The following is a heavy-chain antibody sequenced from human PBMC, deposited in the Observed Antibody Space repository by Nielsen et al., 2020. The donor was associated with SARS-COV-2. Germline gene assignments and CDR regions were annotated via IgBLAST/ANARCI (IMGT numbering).Heavy chain of an antibody. D-gene: IGHD1-14*01. Sequence: GESLKISCAASGFTFSSYAMSWVRHAPGKGLEWVSAISGSGGSTCYADSVKGRFTISRDNSKNTLYLQMSSLRAEDTAVYYCAIITRGVLYGMYVWGQGTTVTVSS. V-gene: IGHV3-23*01. CDR3: AIITRGVLYGMYV. CDR2: ISGSGGST. CDR1: GFTFSSYA. J-gene: IGHJ6*02.